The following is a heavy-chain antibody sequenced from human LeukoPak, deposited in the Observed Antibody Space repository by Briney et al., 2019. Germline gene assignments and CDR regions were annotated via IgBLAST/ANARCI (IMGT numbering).Heavy chain of an antibody. D-gene: IGHD6-13*01. V-gene: IGHV4-59*01. CDR3: ASSIAATGQRGFSWFDP. CDR1: GGSISGYY. CDR2: IYYSGNT. Sequence: SETLSLTCTVSGGSISGYYWSWIRQPPGKGLEWIGCIYYSGNTNYNPSLESRVTISVDTSKNQFSLKLSSVTAADTAVYYCASSIAATGQRGFSWFDPWGQGTLVTVSS. J-gene: IGHJ5*02.